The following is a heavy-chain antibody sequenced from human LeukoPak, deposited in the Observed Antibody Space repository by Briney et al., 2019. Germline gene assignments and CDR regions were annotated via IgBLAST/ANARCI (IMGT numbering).Heavy chain of an antibody. Sequence: GGSLRLSCAASGFTFSSYSMNWVRQAPGKGLEWVSSISSSSSYIYYADSVKGRFTISRDNAKNSLYLQMNSLRAEDTAVYYCARDRTLGPFDYWGQGTLITVSS. V-gene: IGHV3-21*01. CDR3: ARDRTLGPFDY. D-gene: IGHD7-27*01. J-gene: IGHJ4*02. CDR2: ISSSSSYI. CDR1: GFTFSSYS.